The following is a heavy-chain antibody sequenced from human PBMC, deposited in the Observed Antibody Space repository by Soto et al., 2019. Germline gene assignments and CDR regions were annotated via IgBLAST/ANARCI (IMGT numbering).Heavy chain of an antibody. Sequence: SETLSLTCTVSGGSVSSGSYYWSWIRQPPGKGLEWIGYIYDGGTTNYNPSLKSRAAISVDTSKNQFSLNLTSVTAADTAMYYCARSFTYGAQRFDYWGQGALVTVSS. CDR2: IYDGGTT. V-gene: IGHV4-61*01. J-gene: IGHJ4*02. D-gene: IGHD3-10*01. CDR1: GGSVSSGSYY. CDR3: ARSFTYGAQRFDY.